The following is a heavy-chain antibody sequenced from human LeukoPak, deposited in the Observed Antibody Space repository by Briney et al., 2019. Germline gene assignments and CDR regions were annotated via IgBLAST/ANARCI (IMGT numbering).Heavy chain of an antibody. CDR3: ERLSKSSGGDYDY. J-gene: IGHJ4*02. V-gene: IGHV4-39*01. CDR2: TYYSGRN. D-gene: IGHD1-26*01. CDR1: GGSISISIYY. Sequence: SGTLSVTCTVCGGSISISIYYWGWIRHSTEKGLEWIGSTYYSGRNYYTPNLESRITISVDTNKNQFHLKMSTVADAAAAVYYCERLSKSSGGDYDYRGPGTIVT.